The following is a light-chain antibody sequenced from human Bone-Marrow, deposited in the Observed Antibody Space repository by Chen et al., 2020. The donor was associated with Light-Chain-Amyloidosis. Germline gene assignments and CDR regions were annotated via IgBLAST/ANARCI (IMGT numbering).Light chain of an antibody. CDR1: QSVSSY. CDR2: DAS. Sequence: EIVLTQSPATLSLSPGERATLSCRASQSVSSYLAWYQQKPGQAPRLLMYDASNRATGIPARFSGSGYGTDFTLTISSLEPEDFAVYYCQQRSNWPPGFTFGPGTKVDIK. CDR3: QQRSNWPPGFT. J-gene: IGKJ3*01. V-gene: IGKV3-11*01.